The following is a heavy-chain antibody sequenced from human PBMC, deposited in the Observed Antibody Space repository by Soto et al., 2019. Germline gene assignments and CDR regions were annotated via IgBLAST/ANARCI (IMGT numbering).Heavy chain of an antibody. CDR1: GFTFNSYA. Sequence: QVQLVESGGGVVQPGRSLRLSCAASGFTFNSYAMHWVRQAPGRGLEWVAVISYDGSNKYYADYVKGRFTISRDNSKNTLYLQMNSLRADDTAMYYCASEQLAVLRGVLDYWGQGTLVTVSS. CDR3: ASEQLAVLRGVLDY. D-gene: IGHD1-1*01. CDR2: ISYDGSNK. V-gene: IGHV3-30-3*01. J-gene: IGHJ4*02.